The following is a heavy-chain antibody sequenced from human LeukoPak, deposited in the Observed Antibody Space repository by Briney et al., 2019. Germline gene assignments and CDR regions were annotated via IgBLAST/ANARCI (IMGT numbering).Heavy chain of an antibody. J-gene: IGHJ4*02. Sequence: GGSLRLSCAASGFTYDAYTIHWVRQAPGKSLERVSLFSSNGFSTFYADSVKGRFTISRDNAKNSLYLQMNSLRAEDTAVYYCAREKRWLQPHGVDYWGQGTLVTVSS. V-gene: IGHV3-43*01. D-gene: IGHD5-24*01. CDR2: FSSNGFST. CDR1: GFTYDAYT. CDR3: AREKRWLQPHGVDY.